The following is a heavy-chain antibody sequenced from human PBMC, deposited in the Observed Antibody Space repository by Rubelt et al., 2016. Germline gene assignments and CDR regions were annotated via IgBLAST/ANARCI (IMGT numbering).Heavy chain of an antibody. V-gene: IGHV1-58*01. CDR2: IVVGSGNT. Sequence: QMQLVQSGPEVKKPGTSVKVSCKASRFTFTSSAVQWVRQARGQRLEWIGWIVVGSGNTNYAQKFQERVTITRDMSTSTAYMELSSLRSEDTAVYYCATIGLEWLLEDYWGQGTLVTVSS. J-gene: IGHJ4*02. D-gene: IGHD3-3*01. CDR3: ATIGLEWLLEDY. CDR1: RFTFTSSA.